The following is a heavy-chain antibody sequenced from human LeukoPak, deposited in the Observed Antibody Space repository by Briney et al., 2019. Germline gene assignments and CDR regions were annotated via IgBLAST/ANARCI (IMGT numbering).Heavy chain of an antibody. CDR3: ATQDRYGSINWFDP. J-gene: IGHJ5*02. Sequence: PSETLSLTCAVYGGSFSGHYWSWIRQPPGKGLEWIGEINHSGSTNYNPSLKSRVTISVDTSKNQFSLKLISVTAADTAVYYCATQDRYGSINWFDPWGQRTLVTVSS. CDR2: INHSGST. D-gene: IGHD6-13*01. V-gene: IGHV4-34*01. CDR1: GGSFSGHY.